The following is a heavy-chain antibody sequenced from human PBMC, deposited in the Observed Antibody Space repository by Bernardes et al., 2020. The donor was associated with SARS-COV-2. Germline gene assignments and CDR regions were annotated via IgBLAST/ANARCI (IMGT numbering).Heavy chain of an antibody. Sequence: SVKVSCKASGFIFSNSAVQWMRQARGQSPEWKGWIVVGSGNTDYTQKFQGRVTITRDISARTAYMELSSLESEDTAGYYCAAAELGEIDSWGQGTLVTVSS. V-gene: IGHV1-58*01. CDR3: AAAELGEIDS. J-gene: IGHJ4*02. CDR2: IVVGSGNT. D-gene: IGHD7-27*01. CDR1: GFIFSNSA.